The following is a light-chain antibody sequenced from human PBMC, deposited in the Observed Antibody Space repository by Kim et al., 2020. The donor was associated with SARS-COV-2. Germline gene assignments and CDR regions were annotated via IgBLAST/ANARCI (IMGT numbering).Light chain of an antibody. CDR2: DAS. Sequence: LSLSPGEGATPSCGASEDVLTKLAWYQQKPGQAPRLLIYDASNRAPGIPARFSGSGFGTKFTLTISSLEPEDFATYYCQQRDSWYTFGQGTKLEI. CDR1: EDVLTK. J-gene: IGKJ2*01. CDR3: QQRDSWYT. V-gene: IGKV3-11*01.